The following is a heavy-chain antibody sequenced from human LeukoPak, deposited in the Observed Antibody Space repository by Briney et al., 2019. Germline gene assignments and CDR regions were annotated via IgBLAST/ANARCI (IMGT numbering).Heavy chain of an antibody. V-gene: IGHV3-23*01. CDR2: ICGSGGST. D-gene: IGHD3-3*01. CDR1: GFTFSSYA. J-gene: IGHJ6*02. Sequence: PGGSLRLSCAASGFTFSSYAISWVRQAPGKGLEWVSAICGSGGSTYYTDSVKGRFTISRDNSKNTLYLQMNSLRAEDTAVYYCAKARITIFGVVITSQTYYYYGMDVWGQGTTVTVSS. CDR3: AKARITIFGVVITSQTYYYYGMDV.